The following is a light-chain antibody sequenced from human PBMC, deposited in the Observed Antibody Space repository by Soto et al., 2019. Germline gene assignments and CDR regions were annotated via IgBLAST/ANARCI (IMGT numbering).Light chain of an antibody. V-gene: IGLV1-40*01. CDR1: SSNIGAGYD. Sequence: QSVLTQPPSVSGAPGQRVTISCTRSSSNIGAGYDVHWYQQLPGTAPKLLIYGNSNRPSGVPDRFSGSKSGTSASLAITGLQAEDEADYCCQSYDSSLSGSVFGGGTKLTVL. J-gene: IGLJ2*01. CDR3: QSYDSSLSGSV. CDR2: GNS.